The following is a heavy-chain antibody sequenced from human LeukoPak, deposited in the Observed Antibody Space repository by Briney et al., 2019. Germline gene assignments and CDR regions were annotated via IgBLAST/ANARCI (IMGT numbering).Heavy chain of an antibody. CDR3: AREEDNGPFDY. V-gene: IGHV4-59*01. D-gene: IGHD2-15*01. J-gene: IGHJ4*02. CDR2: IYYSGST. CDR1: GGSISSYY. Sequence: SETLSLTRTVSGGSISSYYWSWIRQPPGKGLEWIGYIYYSGSTNYNPSLKSRVTISVDTSRNQFSLKLSSVTAADTAVYYCAREEDNGPFDYWGQGTLVTVSS.